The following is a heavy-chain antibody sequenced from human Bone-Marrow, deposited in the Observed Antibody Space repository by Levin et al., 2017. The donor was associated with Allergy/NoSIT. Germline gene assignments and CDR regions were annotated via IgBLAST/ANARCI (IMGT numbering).Heavy chain of an antibody. J-gene: IGHJ5*02. CDR3: TTYGLIQWANCSSTSCYPNWFDP. V-gene: IGHV3-15*01. D-gene: IGHD2-2*01. Sequence: GGSLRLSCAASGFTFSNAWMSWVRQAPGKGLEWVGRIKSKTDGGTTDYAAPVKGRFTISRDDSKNTLYLQMNSLKTEDTAVYYCTTYGLIQWANCSSTSCYPNWFDPWGQGTLVTVSS. CDR2: IKSKTDGGTT. CDR1: GFTFSNAW.